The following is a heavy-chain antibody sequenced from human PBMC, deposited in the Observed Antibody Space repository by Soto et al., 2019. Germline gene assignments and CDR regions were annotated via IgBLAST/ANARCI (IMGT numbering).Heavy chain of an antibody. CDR1: GDTIRSDY. D-gene: IGHD5-12*01. CDR3: ARAVLSVDIVATITGTYFDY. Sequence: SETLSLTCTVSGDTIRSDYWNWIRQPPGKRLEWIGYISYTGSTNYNPSLKSRVTISVDTSKNQFSLKLSSVTAADTAVYYCARAVLSVDIVATITGTYFDYWGQGTLVTVSS. CDR2: ISYTGST. V-gene: IGHV4-59*01. J-gene: IGHJ4*02.